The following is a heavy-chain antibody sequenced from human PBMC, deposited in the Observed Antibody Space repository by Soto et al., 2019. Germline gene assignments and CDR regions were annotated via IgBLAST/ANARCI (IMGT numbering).Heavy chain of an antibody. CDR1: GFTFSSYA. Sequence: PGGSLRLSCAASGFTFSSYAMSWVRQAPGKGLEWVSGISDGGGRTYYADSVKGRFPISRDNSKNTLYLQMNSLRAEDTGVYYCAKGLTGTTSGNYWGPGPLVTVSS. CDR3: AKGLTGTTSGNY. J-gene: IGHJ4*02. CDR2: ISDGGGRT. V-gene: IGHV3-23*01. D-gene: IGHD1-20*01.